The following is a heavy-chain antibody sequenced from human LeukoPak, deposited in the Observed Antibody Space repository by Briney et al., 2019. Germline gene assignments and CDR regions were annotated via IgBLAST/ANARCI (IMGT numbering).Heavy chain of an antibody. CDR1: GYTFTSYG. CDR2: ISAYNGNT. V-gene: IGHV1-18*01. CDR3: ATAVGYGDRTWGRGEFDY. D-gene: IGHD5-12*01. Sequence: ASVKVSCKASGYTFTSYGISWVRQAPGQGLEWMGWISAYNGNTNYAQKLQGRVTMTTDTSTSTAYMELRSLRSDDTAVYYCATAVGYGDRTWGRGEFDYWGQGTLVTVSS. J-gene: IGHJ4*02.